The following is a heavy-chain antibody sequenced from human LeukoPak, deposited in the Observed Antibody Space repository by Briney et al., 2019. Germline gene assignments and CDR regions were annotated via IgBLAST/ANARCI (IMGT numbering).Heavy chain of an antibody. CDR3: ARERRDGCNSMELGEDY. CDR2: INPSGGST. Sequence: ASVKVSCKASGYTFTSYYMHWVRQAPGQGLEWMGIINPSGGSTSYAQKFQGRVTMTRDTSTSTVYMELSSLRSEDTAVYYCARERRDGCNSMELGEDYWGQGTLVTVSS. V-gene: IGHV1-46*01. J-gene: IGHJ4*02. D-gene: IGHD5-24*01. CDR1: GYTFTSYY.